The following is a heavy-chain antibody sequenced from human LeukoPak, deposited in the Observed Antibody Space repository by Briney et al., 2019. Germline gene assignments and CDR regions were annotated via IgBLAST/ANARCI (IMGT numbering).Heavy chain of an antibody. CDR3: TTAGVRYFAWYPPPDY. CDR2: IKSKTDGGTT. Sequence: GGSLRLSCAASGFTFSNAWMSWVRQAPGKGLEWVGRIKSKTDGGTTDYAAPVKGRFTISRDDSKNTLYLQMNSLKTEDTAVYYCTTAGVRYFAWYPPPDYWGQGPLVTVSA. J-gene: IGHJ4*02. CDR1: GFTFSNAW. D-gene: IGHD3-9*01. V-gene: IGHV3-15*01.